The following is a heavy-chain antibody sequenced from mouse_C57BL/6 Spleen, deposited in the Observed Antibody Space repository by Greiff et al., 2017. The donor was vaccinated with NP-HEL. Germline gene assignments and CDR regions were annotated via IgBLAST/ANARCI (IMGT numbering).Heavy chain of an antibody. V-gene: IGHV1-59*01. CDR3: ARKDGYYENWYAMDY. J-gene: IGHJ4*01. Sequence: QVQLQQPGAELVRPGTSVKLSCKASGYTFTSYWMHWVKQRPGQGLEWIGVIDPSDSYTNYNQKFKGKATLTVDTSSSTAYMQLSSLTSEDSAVYYCARKDGYYENWYAMDYWGQGTSVTVSS. CDR2: IDPSDSYT. CDR1: GYTFTSYW. D-gene: IGHD2-3*01.